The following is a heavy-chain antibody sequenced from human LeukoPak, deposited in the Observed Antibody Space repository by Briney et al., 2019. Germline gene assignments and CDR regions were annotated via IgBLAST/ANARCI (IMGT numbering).Heavy chain of an antibody. CDR3: TTRRGYYYFYMDV. CDR1: GFTFSNAW. D-gene: IGHD3-10*01. Sequence: GGSLRLSCAASGFTFSNAWMSWVRQAPGKGLEWVGGIKSKTDGGTTDYAAPGKGRFTITKDDSKNTLYLQMNSLKTEDTAVYYCTTRRGYYYFYMDVWGKGTTVTVSS. V-gene: IGHV3-15*01. J-gene: IGHJ6*03. CDR2: IKSKTDGGTT.